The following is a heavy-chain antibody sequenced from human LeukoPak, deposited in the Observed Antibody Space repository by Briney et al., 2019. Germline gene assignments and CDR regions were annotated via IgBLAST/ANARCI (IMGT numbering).Heavy chain of an antibody. V-gene: IGHV4-31*03. CDR3: PREPYSSGYYFDY. CDR1: GGSISSGGYY. D-gene: IGHD3-22*01. CDR2: IYYSGST. Sequence: SQTLSLTCTVSGGSISSGGYYWSWIRQHPGKGLEWIGYIYYSGSTYYNPSLKSRVTISVDTSKNQFSLKLSSVTAADTAVYYCPREPYSSGYYFDYWGQGTLVTVSS. J-gene: IGHJ4*02.